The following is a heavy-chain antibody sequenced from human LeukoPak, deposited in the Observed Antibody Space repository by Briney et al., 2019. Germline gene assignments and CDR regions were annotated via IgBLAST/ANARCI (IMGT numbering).Heavy chain of an antibody. Sequence: ASVRVSSKASGYTFTSYDINWVRQAPGQGLEWMGWMNPNSGNTGYAQKFQGRVTMTTDTSTSTAYMELRSLRSDDTAVYYCARGQYFDFWGQGALVTVS. CDR3: ARGQYFDF. V-gene: IGHV1-8*01. J-gene: IGHJ4*02. CDR1: GYTFTSYD. CDR2: MNPNSGNT.